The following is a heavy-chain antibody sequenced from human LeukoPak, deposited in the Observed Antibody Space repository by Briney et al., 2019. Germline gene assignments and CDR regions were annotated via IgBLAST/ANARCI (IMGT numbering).Heavy chain of an antibody. V-gene: IGHV3-48*01. CDR3: ARLGDGY. CDR1: GFTFSSSS. J-gene: IGHJ4*02. Sequence: GGSLRLSCVASGFTFSSSSLNWVRQAPGKGLEWLSYISSNGGTIYYADSVKGRFTISRDNVNNSLHLEMNSLRAEDTAVYYCARLGDGYWGQGTLVTVSS. CDR2: ISSNGGTI. D-gene: IGHD5-24*01.